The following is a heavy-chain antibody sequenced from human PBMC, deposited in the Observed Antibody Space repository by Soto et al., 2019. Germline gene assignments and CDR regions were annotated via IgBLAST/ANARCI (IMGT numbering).Heavy chain of an antibody. CDR1: GFIFRSYV. Sequence: QVQLVESGGGVVQPGTSLRLSCVGSGFIFRSYVIHWVRQAPGKGLEWVALTSYDGSDNYYDDSVKGRFTISRENAQNSFFLQMNSLRVGDTAVYYCARTDRDFYGLDVWGQGTTVIVSS. V-gene: IGHV3-30*19. J-gene: IGHJ6*02. CDR2: TSYDGSDN. CDR3: ARTDRDFYGLDV.